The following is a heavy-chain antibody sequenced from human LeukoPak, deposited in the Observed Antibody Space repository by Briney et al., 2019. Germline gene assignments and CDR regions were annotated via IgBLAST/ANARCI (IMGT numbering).Heavy chain of an antibody. CDR1: GYTLTSYG. D-gene: IGHD3-10*01. CDR2: ISAYNGNT. V-gene: IGHV1-18*01. CDR3: ARDPVPMVRGPVGY. J-gene: IGHJ4*02. Sequence: GASVKVSCKASGYTLTSYGISWVRQAPGQGLEWMGWISAYNGNTNYAQKLQGRVTMTTDTSTSTAYMELRSLRSDDTAVYYCARDPVPMVRGPVGYWGQGTLVTVSS.